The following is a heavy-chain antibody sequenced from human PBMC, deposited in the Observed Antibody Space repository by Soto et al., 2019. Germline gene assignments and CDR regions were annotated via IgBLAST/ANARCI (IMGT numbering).Heavy chain of an antibody. CDR2: TYDSGNT. CDR1: GASVSSSDYF. D-gene: IGHD6-13*01. V-gene: IGHV4-39*01. J-gene: IGHJ4*02. CDR3: ARRMQPGTWRFDY. Sequence: QLQLQESGPGLVKTSESLSVTCSVSGASVSSSDYFWAWIRQAPGKGLEWIATTYDSGNTYYSPSVMGRVTISVDTSKNHFSLRLTSVTAADTAVYYCARRMQPGTWRFDYWGQGALVTVSS.